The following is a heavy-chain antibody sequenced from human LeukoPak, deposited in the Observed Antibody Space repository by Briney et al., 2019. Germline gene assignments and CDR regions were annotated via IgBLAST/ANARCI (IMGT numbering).Heavy chain of an antibody. CDR1: GFIFSNYR. CDR2: ISSTSDTI. CDR3: TRELAS. Sequence: GSLRLSCATSGFIFSNYRMNWVRQAPGKGLEWVSYISSTSDTIYYVDSVKGRFTISRDSAKNSLYLQMNSLRVDDTAVYYCTRELASWGQGTLVTVSS. V-gene: IGHV3-48*01. J-gene: IGHJ5*02.